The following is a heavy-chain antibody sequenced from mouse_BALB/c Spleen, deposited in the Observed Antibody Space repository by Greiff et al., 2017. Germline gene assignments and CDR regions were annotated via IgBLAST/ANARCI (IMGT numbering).Heavy chain of an antibody. CDR3: ARYTYHGNEGFAY. J-gene: IGHJ3*01. D-gene: IGHD2-10*01. CDR2: ISYSGST. V-gene: IGHV3-2*02. Sequence: DVKLVESGPGLVKPSQSLSLTCTVTGYSITSDYAWNWIRQFPGNKLEWMGYISYSGSTSYNPSLKSRISITRDTSKNQFFLQLNSVTTEDTATYYCARYTYHGNEGFAYWGQGTLVTVSA. CDR1: GYSITSDYA.